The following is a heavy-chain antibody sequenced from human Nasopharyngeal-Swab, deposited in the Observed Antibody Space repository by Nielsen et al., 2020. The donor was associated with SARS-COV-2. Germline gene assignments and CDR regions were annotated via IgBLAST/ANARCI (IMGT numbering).Heavy chain of an antibody. Sequence: SETLSLTCTVSGGSSSTYYWSWIRQPPGQGLEWIGYIYYSGVTKYNPSLTSRAIISIDTSKSQLSLKLNSMTAADTAVYYCASHFGYEGYFDYWGQGTLVTVSS. CDR1: GGSSSTYY. V-gene: IGHV4-59*08. CDR3: ASHFGYEGYFDY. D-gene: IGHD5-12*01. CDR2: IYYSGVT. J-gene: IGHJ4*02.